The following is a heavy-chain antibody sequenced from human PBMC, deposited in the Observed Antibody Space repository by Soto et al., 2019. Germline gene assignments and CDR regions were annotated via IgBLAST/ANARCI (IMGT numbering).Heavy chain of an antibody. V-gene: IGHV4-31*03. CDR3: ARAPYYYDSSGYWPDYYYYGMDV. J-gene: IGHJ6*02. D-gene: IGHD3-22*01. CDR2: IFYSGST. Sequence: PSETLSLTCTVSGGSISSGGYYWSWIRHHPGKGLEWIGYIFYSGSTFYSPSLKSRVTMSVDTSKNQFSLKLSSVTAADTAVYYCARAPYYYDSSGYWPDYYYYGMDVWGQGTTVTVSS. CDR1: GGSISSGGYY.